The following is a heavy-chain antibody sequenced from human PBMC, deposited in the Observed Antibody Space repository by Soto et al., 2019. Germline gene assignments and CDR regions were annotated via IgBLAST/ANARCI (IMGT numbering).Heavy chain of an antibody. J-gene: IGHJ4*02. CDR2: IKGKTEGGTI. Sequence: PGGSLRLSCAASGFTFSDAWMSWVRQAPGAGLEWVGLIKGKTEGGTIDYAAPVKARFTISRDASTNTLYLQMNSLKTEATAVDYCTTDPHSTGTKYWGQGTLVTVSS. CDR3: TTDPHSTGTKY. CDR1: GFTFSDAW. V-gene: IGHV3-15*01. D-gene: IGHD1-1*01.